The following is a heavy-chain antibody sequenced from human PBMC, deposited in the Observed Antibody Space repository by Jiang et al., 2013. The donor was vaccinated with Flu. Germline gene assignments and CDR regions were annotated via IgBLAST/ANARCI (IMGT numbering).Heavy chain of an antibody. Sequence: PGLVKPSETLSLTCSVSGGPIGSGSYYWAWIRQPPGKGLEWFGSIYYSGSTYSNPSLKSRVTMSVDTSKNQFSLKLSSVTAADTAVYYCARHRTLAGVVIAYNLFDPWGQGTLVTVSS. CDR3: ARHRTLAGVVIAYNLFDP. D-gene: IGHD3-3*01. CDR2: IYYSGST. J-gene: IGHJ5*02. V-gene: IGHV4-39*01. CDR1: GGPIGSGSYY.